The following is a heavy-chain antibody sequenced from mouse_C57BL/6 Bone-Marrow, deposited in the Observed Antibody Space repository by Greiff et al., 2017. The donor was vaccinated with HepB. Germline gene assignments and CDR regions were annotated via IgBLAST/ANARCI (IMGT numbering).Heavy chain of an antibody. Sequence: EVQLVESGGGLVQPKGSLKLSCAASGFTFNTYAMHWVRQAPGKGLEWVARIRSKSSNYATYYADSVKDRFTISRDDSQSMLYLQMNNLKTEDTAMYYCVRGDSSGYDDAMDYWGQGTSVTVSS. CDR3: VRGDSSGYDDAMDY. J-gene: IGHJ4*01. V-gene: IGHV10-3*01. D-gene: IGHD3-2*02. CDR2: IRSKSSNYAT. CDR1: GFTFNTYA.